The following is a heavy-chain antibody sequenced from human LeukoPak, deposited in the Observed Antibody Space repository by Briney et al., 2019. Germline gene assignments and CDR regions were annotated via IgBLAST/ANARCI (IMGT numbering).Heavy chain of an antibody. Sequence: SETLSLTCTVSGGSLSSYYWSWIRQPAGKGLEWIGRISTSGNTNYNPSLKSRVAMSVDTSKNQFSLKLSSVTAADTAVYYCARVAGTDRSLVGMDVWGQGPTVTVSS. J-gene: IGHJ6*02. CDR1: GGSLSSYY. V-gene: IGHV4-4*07. D-gene: IGHD6-19*01. CDR3: ARVAGTDRSLVGMDV. CDR2: ISTSGNT.